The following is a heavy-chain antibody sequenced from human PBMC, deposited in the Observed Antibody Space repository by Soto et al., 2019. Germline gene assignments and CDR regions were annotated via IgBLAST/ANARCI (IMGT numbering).Heavy chain of an antibody. CDR1: GFTLSNAW. CDR2: VKSKNDGGTT. CDR3: TTDSYIANIIVPFDY. J-gene: IGHJ4*01. Sequence: EGSRRGSWAASGFTLSNAWINWVRQAPGKGLEWVGRVKSKNDGGTTDFAAPVKGRFAISRDDSKNMVYLEMNSLQTEDTAIYYCTTDSYIANIIVPFDYWGRGTRVTVSS. D-gene: IGHD2-21*01. V-gene: IGHV3-15*07.